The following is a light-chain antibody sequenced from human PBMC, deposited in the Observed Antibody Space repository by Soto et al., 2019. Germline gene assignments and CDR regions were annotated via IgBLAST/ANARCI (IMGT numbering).Light chain of an antibody. CDR1: QSVSSN. J-gene: IGKJ1*01. CDR3: QQYNNWPWT. V-gene: IGKV3-15*01. Sequence: EIVMTQSTATLSVSPGEGATLACRASQSVSSNLAWYQQKADQAPRLLIYGASTRATGIPARFSGSGSGTELTLTISSLQSEDFAVYYCQQYNNWPWTFGQGTKVEIK. CDR2: GAS.